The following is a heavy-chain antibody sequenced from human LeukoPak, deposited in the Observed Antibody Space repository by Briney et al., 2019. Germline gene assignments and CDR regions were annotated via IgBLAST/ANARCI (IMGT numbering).Heavy chain of an antibody. V-gene: IGHV4-31*03. J-gene: IGHJ5*02. CDR3: ARGLTGGLNWFDP. CDR1: GGSISSGGYY. Sequence: SETLSLTCTVSGGSISSGGYYWSWIRQHPGKGLEWIGYIYYSGSTYYNPSLKSRVTISVDTSKNQFSLKLSSVTAADTAVYYCARGLTGGLNWFDPWGQGTLVTVSS. D-gene: IGHD3-16*01. CDR2: IYYSGST.